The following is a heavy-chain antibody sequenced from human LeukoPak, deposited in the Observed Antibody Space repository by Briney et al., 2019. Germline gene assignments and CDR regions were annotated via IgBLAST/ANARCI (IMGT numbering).Heavy chain of an antibody. Sequence: SETLSLTCTVSGGSISSGGYYWSWIRQHPGKGLEWIGYIYYSGSTYYNPSLKSRVTISVDTSKNQFSLKLSSVTAADTAVYYCARDSRANWFDPWGQGTLVTVSS. CDR2: IYYSGST. CDR1: GGSISSGGYY. CDR3: ARDSRANWFDP. J-gene: IGHJ5*02. V-gene: IGHV4-31*03.